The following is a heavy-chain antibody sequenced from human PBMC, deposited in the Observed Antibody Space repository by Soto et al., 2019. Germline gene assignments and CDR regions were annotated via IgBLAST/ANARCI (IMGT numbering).Heavy chain of an antibody. Sequence: AVKVSCKAPGGTFSIYAISWVRQAPGQGLEWMGGSIPIFGTANYAQKFQGRVTITADESTSTAYMELSSLRSEDTAVYYCARDPYDFWSGYYKPSVYYYYGMDVWGQGTTVTVSS. CDR1: GGTFSIYA. V-gene: IGHV1-69*13. CDR3: ARDPYDFWSGYYKPSVYYYYGMDV. D-gene: IGHD3-3*01. J-gene: IGHJ6*02. CDR2: SIPIFGTA.